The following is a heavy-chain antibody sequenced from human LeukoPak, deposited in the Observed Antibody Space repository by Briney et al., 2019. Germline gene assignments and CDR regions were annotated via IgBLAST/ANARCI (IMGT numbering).Heavy chain of an antibody. J-gene: IGHJ4*02. CDR2: VYYTGAT. V-gene: IGHV4-39*01. D-gene: IGHD5-12*01. Sequence: SETLSLTCSVSGDSITNTIYYWAWVRQPPEKGLEWIGTVYYTGATFYKPSLKSRVTVSADTSRNQFSLSLRSVTAADAAAYYCATIRRYGGNPAYYFDDWGQGTLVTVSS. CDR3: ATIRRYGGNPAYYFDD. CDR1: GDSITNTIYY.